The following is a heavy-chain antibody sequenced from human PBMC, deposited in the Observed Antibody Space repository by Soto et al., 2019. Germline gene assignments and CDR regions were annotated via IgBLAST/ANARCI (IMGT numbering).Heavy chain of an antibody. CDR3: ASGGRYCSSTSCLRSDY. Sequence: PSETLFLTCTVSGGSVSSGSYYWSWIRQPPGKGLEWIGYIYYSGSTNYNPSLKSRVTISVDTSKNQFSLKLSSVTAADTAVYYCASGGRYCSSTSCLRSDYWGQGTLVTVSS. J-gene: IGHJ4*02. V-gene: IGHV4-61*01. CDR1: GGSVSSGSYY. D-gene: IGHD2-2*01. CDR2: IYYSGST.